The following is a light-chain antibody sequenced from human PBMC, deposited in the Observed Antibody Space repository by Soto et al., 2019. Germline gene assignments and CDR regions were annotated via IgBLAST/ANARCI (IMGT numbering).Light chain of an antibody. CDR3: QQYGSSGT. CDR1: QSVRSSY. CDR2: DAC. V-gene: IGKV3-20*01. Sequence: EIVLTQSPGTLSLSLGERATLSCRASQSVRSSYLAWYQQKPGQAPRLLIYDACNRATGIPARFSGSGSGTDFTLTISSLEPEDFAVYYCQQYGSSGTFGQGTKVDIK. J-gene: IGKJ1*01.